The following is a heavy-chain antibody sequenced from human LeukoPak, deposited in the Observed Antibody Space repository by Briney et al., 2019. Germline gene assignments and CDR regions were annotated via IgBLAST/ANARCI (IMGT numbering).Heavy chain of an antibody. CDR1: GGTFSSYA. D-gene: IGHD3-3*01. CDR2: IIPIFGTA. CDR3: ARGEHYDFWSGYPADP. Sequence: ASVKVSCKASGGTFSSYAISWVRQAPGQGLEWMGRIIPIFGTANYAQKFQGRVTMTRNTSISTAYMELSSLRSEDTAVYYCARGEHYDFWSGYPADPWGQGTLVTVSS. V-gene: IGHV1-69*05. J-gene: IGHJ5*02.